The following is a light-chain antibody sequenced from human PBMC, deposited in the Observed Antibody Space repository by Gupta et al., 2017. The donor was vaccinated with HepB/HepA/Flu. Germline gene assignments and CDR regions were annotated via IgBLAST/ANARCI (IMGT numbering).Light chain of an antibody. CDR3: QQDYNLPIT. V-gene: IGKV1-33*01. CDR2: DAS. J-gene: IGKJ5*01. Sequence: DIQMTHSPSSLSASVGDRVTITCQASQDISNYLNWYQQKPGKAPKLLIYDASNVEKGVPSRFSGSGFGTDFTFTISSLQPEDIATYYCQQDYNLPITFGQGTRLEIK. CDR1: QDISNY.